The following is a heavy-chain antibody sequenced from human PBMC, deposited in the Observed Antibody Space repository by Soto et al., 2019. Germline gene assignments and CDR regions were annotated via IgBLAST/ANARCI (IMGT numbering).Heavy chain of an antibody. CDR2: IYSGGTT. CDR1: GFSVSINY. V-gene: IGHV3-66*01. J-gene: IGHJ3*01. CDR3: AGDSTDGDFVDAFDD. Sequence: ELQLVESGGGLVQPGGSLRLSCAASGFSVSINYVNWVRQAPGKGLEWVSVIYSGGTTHYADSVKGRFTISRDTSKNTLYLQMNSLRVEDTAVYYCAGDSTDGDFVDAFDDWGQGTMVTVSS. D-gene: IGHD4-17*01.